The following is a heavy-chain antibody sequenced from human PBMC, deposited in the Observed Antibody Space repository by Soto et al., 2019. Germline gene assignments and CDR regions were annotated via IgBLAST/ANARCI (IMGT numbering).Heavy chain of an antibody. J-gene: IGHJ5*02. D-gene: IGHD4-17*01. CDR1: GGFISSYY. CDR2: IYYSGIT. V-gene: IGHV4-59*08. CDR3: AXXTYGGNEFNWFDP. Sequence: TLSLTCTVSGGFISSYYWSWIRQPPGKGLEWIGYIYYSGITKYNPSLKSRVTISVDTSKNQFSLKLTSVTAADTAVYYCAXXTYGGNEFNWFDPWGQGTLVTVSS.